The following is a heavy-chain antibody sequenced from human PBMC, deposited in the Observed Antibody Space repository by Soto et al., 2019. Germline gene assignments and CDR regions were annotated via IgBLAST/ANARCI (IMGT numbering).Heavy chain of an antibody. CDR1: GYTFTSYD. D-gene: IGHD4-17*01. CDR3: VRVVGAVDF. CDR2: MNPNSGNT. V-gene: IGHV1-8*01. Sequence: GASVKVSCKASGYTFTSYDINWVRQATGQGLGWMGWMNPNSGNTGSAQKFQGRVTMTRDTSTRTAYMELSRLTSEDTAVYYCVRVVGAVDFWGQGTLVTVSS. J-gene: IGHJ4*02.